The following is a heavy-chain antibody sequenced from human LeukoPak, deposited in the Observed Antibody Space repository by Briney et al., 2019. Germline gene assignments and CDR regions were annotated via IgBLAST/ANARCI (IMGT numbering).Heavy chain of an antibody. J-gene: IGHJ4*02. V-gene: IGHV4-59*01. D-gene: IGHD2-15*01. CDR1: GGSITTYY. Sequence: PSETLSLTCTVSGGSITTYYWSWIRQTPEKGLECIGYIYYSGSTNYNPSLKSRVTISVDTSKNQFSLKLSSVTAADTAVYYCARSPGRFCSGGSCYSSHYFDYWGQGTLVTVSS. CDR2: IYYSGST. CDR3: ARSPGRFCSGGSCYSSHYFDY.